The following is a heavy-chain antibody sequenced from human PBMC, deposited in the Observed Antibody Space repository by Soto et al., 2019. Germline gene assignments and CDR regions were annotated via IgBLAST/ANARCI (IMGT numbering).Heavy chain of an antibody. J-gene: IGHJ4*02. V-gene: IGHV4-4*07. CDR1: CGSISVFY. CDR2: IYSGGRN. CDR3: ARGRSRWDY. Sequence: LSLTCTFSCGSISVFYWSWIRQPAGKGLEWIGRIYSGGRNNYNPSLMSRVTMSVDTSNNQFSLWLSSVPAADTAMYYCARGRSRWDYWGQGTMVTVSS. D-gene: IGHD6-13*01.